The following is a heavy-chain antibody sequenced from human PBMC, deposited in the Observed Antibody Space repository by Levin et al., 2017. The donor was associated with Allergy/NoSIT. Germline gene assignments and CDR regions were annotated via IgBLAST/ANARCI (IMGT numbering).Heavy chain of an antibody. D-gene: IGHD1-26*01. Sequence: PGGSLRLSCAASGFTFDDYAMHWVRQAPGKGLEWVSGISWNSGSIGYADSVKGRFTISRDNAKNSLYLQMNSLRAEDTALYYCAKDSSEGVSGELHCWGQGTLVTVSS. CDR3: AKDSSEGVSGELHC. V-gene: IGHV3-9*01. CDR2: ISWNSGSI. CDR1: GFTFDDYA. J-gene: IGHJ4*02.